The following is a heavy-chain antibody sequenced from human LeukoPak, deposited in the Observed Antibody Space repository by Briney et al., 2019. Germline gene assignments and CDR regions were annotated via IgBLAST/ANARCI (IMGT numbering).Heavy chain of an antibody. V-gene: IGHV1-69*13. J-gene: IGHJ3*02. CDR2: IIPIFGTA. CDR3: ATAGYGDYEGVSDAFDI. Sequence: SVKVSCKASGGTFSSYAISWVRQAPGQGLEWMGGIIPIFGTANYAQKFQGRVTITADGSTSTAYMELSSLRSEDTAVYYCATAGYGDYEGVSDAFDIWGQGTMVTVSS. D-gene: IGHD4-17*01. CDR1: GGTFSSYA.